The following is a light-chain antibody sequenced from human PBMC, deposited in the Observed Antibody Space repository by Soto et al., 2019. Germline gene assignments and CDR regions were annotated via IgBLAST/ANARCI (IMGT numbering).Light chain of an antibody. J-gene: IGKJ5*01. CDR2: AAS. V-gene: IGKV1-5*01. CDR1: QSISSW. Sequence: DIQMTQSPSTLSASVGDRVTITCRASQSISSWLAWYQQKPGKAPKLLIYAASTLQSGVPSRFSGSGSGTDFTLTIRRLEPEDFALYYCQQYGGSPITFGQGTRLEIK. CDR3: QQYGGSPIT.